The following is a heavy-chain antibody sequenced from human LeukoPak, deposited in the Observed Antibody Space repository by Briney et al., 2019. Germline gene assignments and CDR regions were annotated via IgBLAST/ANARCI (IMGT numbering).Heavy chain of an antibody. Sequence: SETLSLTCTVSGGSISSYYWSWIRQPPGKGLEWVGYMYYSGSTNNNPSLKSRVTISVDTSKNQFSLKLSSVTAADTAVYYCARVHAYYYDSSGYYYLYGWFDPWGQGTLVTVSS. D-gene: IGHD3-22*01. CDR3: ARVHAYYYDSSGYYYLYGWFDP. CDR2: MYYSGST. CDR1: GGSISSYY. J-gene: IGHJ5*02. V-gene: IGHV4-59*12.